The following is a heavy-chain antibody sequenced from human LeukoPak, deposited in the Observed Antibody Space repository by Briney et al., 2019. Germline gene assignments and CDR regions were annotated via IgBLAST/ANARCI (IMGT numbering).Heavy chain of an antibody. CDR2: IYYSGST. CDR1: GGSISSGDYY. CDR3: ARDASDHDAFDI. Sequence: SQTLSLTCTVSGGSISSGDYYWSWIRQPPGKGLEWIGYIYYSGSTYYNPSLKSRFTISVDTSKNQFSLKLSSVTAADTAVYYCARDASDHDAFDIWGRGTMVTVSS. V-gene: IGHV4-30-4*08. J-gene: IGHJ3*02. D-gene: IGHD2-21*01.